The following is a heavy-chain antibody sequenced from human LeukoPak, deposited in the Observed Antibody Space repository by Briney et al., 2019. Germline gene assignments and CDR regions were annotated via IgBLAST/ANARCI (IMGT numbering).Heavy chain of an antibody. CDR3: ARRKEVQTTFDY. V-gene: IGHV3-7*01. CDR1: GFVFSNYW. CDR2: IKEDGGET. D-gene: IGHD4/OR15-4a*01. Sequence: PGGSLRLSCEASGFVFSNYWMGWVRQAPGKGREWVANIKEDGGETYYVDSVKGRFTISRDNAKNSLDLQMNSLRDEDTAVYYCARRKEVQTTFDYWGQGTLVTVSS. J-gene: IGHJ4*02.